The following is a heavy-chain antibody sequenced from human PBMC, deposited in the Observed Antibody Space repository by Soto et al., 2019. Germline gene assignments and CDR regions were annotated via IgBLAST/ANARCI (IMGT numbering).Heavy chain of an antibody. CDR1: GGSFSGYY. CDR2: INHSGST. Sequence: SETLSLTCAVYGGSFSGYYWSWIRQPPGKGLEWIGEINHSGSTNYNPSLKSRVTISVDTSKNQFSLKLSSVTAADTAVYYCARGINSGYDLGWGNYNWFDPWGQGTLVTVSS. D-gene: IGHD5-12*01. CDR3: ARGINSGYDLGWGNYNWFDP. J-gene: IGHJ5*02. V-gene: IGHV4-34*01.